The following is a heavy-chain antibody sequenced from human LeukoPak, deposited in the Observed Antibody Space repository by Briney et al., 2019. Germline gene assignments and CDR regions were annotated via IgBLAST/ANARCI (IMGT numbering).Heavy chain of an antibody. V-gene: IGHV4-34*01. J-gene: IGHJ6*03. CDR1: GGSFSGYY. Sequence: PSETLSLTCAVYGGSFSGYYWSWIRQPPGKGLEWMGEINHSGSTNYSPSLKSRVTISVDTSKNQFSLKLSSVTAADTAVYYCARGLDTAMANVYYYYYYYMDVWGKGTTVTVSS. CDR2: INHSGST. CDR3: ARGLDTAMANVYYYYYYYMDV. D-gene: IGHD5-18*01.